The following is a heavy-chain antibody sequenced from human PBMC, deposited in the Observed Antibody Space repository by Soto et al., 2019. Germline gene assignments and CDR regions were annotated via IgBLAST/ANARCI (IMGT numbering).Heavy chain of an antibody. J-gene: IGHJ6*02. CDR2: ISYDGRNK. CDR1: GFIFSTYG. D-gene: IGHD5-12*01. CDR3: AKDTATAITSYYFYVMDV. Sequence: QMQLVESGGGVVQPGRSLRVSCEASGFIFSTYGMHWFRQAPGKGLEWVAVISYDGRNKYDADSVRGRFTISRDNSKNTLHLQMNSLRGEDTAVDDCAKDTATAITSYYFYVMDVWGQGTTVTVSS. V-gene: IGHV3-30*18.